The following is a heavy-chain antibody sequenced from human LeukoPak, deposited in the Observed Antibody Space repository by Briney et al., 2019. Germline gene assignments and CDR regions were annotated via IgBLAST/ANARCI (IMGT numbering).Heavy chain of an antibody. Sequence: PSETLSLTCTVSGGSISSYYWSWVRQPPGKGLEWIGYIYYSGSTKYNPSLKRRVTISVDTSTNQFSLKLSSVTAADTAVYYCARVGPDSSGWYYFDYWGQGTLVTVSS. J-gene: IGHJ4*02. V-gene: IGHV4-59*01. D-gene: IGHD6-19*01. CDR1: GGSISSYY. CDR2: IYYSGST. CDR3: ARVGPDSSGWYYFDY.